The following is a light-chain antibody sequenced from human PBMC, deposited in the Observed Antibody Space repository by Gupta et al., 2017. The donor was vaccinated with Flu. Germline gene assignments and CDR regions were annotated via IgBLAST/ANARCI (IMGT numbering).Light chain of an antibody. CDR3: QQLKSYPVT. CDR1: QSIRNY. V-gene: IGKV1-9*01. J-gene: IGKJ4*01. Sequence: DIQLTQSPSFLAASVGDRVTITCRASQSIRNYLVWYQQKQGRAPKLLIYGTSTLQSEVLSRFSGNGSGTEFTLPVSSLQPEDFASYYCQQLKSYPVTFGGGTRVEIK. CDR2: GTS.